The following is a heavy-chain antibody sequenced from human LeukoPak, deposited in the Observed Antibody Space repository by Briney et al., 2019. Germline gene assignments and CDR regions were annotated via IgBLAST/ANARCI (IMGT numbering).Heavy chain of an antibody. D-gene: IGHD6-13*01. CDR1: GYTFITYY. CDR3: ARLKPMGGSSWHFDY. J-gene: IGHJ4*02. CDR2: IDPGDSYA. Sequence: GESLKISCKGSGYTFITYYITWVRQMPGKGLEWMGRIDPGDSYANYSPSFQGHVNISADKSLSTAYLQWSSLKASDTAIYYCARLKPMGGSSWHFDYWGQGTLVTVSS. V-gene: IGHV5-10-1*01.